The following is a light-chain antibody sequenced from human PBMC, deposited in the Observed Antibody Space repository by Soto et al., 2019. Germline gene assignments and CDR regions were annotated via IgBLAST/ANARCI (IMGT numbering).Light chain of an antibody. Sequence: QSALTQPASVSGSPGQSITISCTGTSSDVGGYNHVSWYQQHPGKAPKLMIYDVSNRPSGVSNRFSGSKSGNTASLTISGLQAEDEADYYCSAYTSSRTLVFGGGTKLTVL. CDR1: SSDVGGYNH. CDR2: DVS. J-gene: IGLJ3*02. CDR3: SAYTSSRTLV. V-gene: IGLV2-14*01.